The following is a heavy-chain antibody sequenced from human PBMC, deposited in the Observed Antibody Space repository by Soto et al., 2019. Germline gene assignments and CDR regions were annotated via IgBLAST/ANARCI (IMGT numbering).Heavy chain of an antibody. V-gene: IGHV4-59*08. J-gene: IGHJ5*02. Sequence: SETMSLTCTVSSGSINNYYWSWIRQPPGKGLEFIGYIYYAGTTTYNPSLKSRVTISVDTPKNQFSLKLSSVTAADTAVYYCARVRGRLLRFDPWGQGTLVTVSS. CDR2: IYYAGTT. CDR3: ARVRGRLLRFDP. CDR1: SGSINNYY. D-gene: IGHD2-15*01.